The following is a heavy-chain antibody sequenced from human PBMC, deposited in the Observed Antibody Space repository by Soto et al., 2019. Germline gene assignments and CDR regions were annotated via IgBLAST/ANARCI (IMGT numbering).Heavy chain of an antibody. CDR1: GFDFGNYD. CDR3: AKEDDSWTNGYFDL. Sequence: EGQLLESGGGWVQPGGSLRLSCAASGFDFGNYDMSWVRQAPGKGREWVAGISGSDGSAYYADSVKGRFTISRDNSKETVYVQMKSLRSEDLAIYYCAKEDDSWTNGYFDLWGQGTLVTVSS. J-gene: IGHJ3*01. V-gene: IGHV3-23*01. D-gene: IGHD2-8*01. CDR2: ISGSDGSA.